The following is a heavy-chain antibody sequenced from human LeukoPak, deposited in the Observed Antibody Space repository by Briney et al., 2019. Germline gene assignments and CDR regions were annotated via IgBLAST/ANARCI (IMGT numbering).Heavy chain of an antibody. V-gene: IGHV4-4*07. D-gene: IGHD3-16*01. CDR1: GGSISSYY. CDR3: ARQTFGTTGGPIDY. Sequence: SETLSLTCTVSGGSISSYYWNWIRQPAGKGLEWIGRIYTSGSTNYNPSPKSRVTMSVDTSKNQFSLKLSSVTAADTAVYYCARQTFGTTGGPIDYWGQGTLVTVSS. J-gene: IGHJ4*02. CDR2: IYTSGST.